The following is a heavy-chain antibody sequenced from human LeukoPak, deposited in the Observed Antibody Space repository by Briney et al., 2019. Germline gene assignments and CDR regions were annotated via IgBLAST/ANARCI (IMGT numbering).Heavy chain of an antibody. CDR2: ISAYNGNT. CDR3: ARAAPKTKYGDYGSY. D-gene: IGHD4-17*01. Sequence: ASVKVSCKASGYTFTSYGISWVRQAPGRGLEWMGWISAYNGNTNYAQKLQGRVTMTTDTSTSTAYMELRSLRSDDTAVYYCARAAPKTKYGDYGSYWGQGTLVTVSS. J-gene: IGHJ4*02. V-gene: IGHV1-18*01. CDR1: GYTFTSYG.